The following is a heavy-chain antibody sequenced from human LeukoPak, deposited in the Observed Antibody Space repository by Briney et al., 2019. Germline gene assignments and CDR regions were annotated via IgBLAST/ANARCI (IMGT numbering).Heavy chain of an antibody. Sequence: GRSLRLSCAASGFTFDDYAMHWVRQAPGKGLEWVSGISWNSGSIVYADSVKGRFTISRDNAKNSLYLQMNSLRAEDTALYYCENDARYDSSGYLNYWGQGTLVTVSS. CDR3: ENDARYDSSGYLNY. CDR2: ISWNSGSI. J-gene: IGHJ4*02. V-gene: IGHV3-9*01. CDR1: GFTFDDYA. D-gene: IGHD3-22*01.